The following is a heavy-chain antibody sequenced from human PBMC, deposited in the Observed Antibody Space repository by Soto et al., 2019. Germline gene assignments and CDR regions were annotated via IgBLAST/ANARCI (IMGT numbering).Heavy chain of an antibody. CDR2: LTGNGGDT. J-gene: IGHJ4*02. V-gene: IGHV3-23*01. CDR1: GFTFSFYA. Sequence: EVQLLESGGGLAQPGGSLRLSCAASGFTFSFYAMTWVRQAPGKGLEWVSSLTGNGGDTYYADSVKGRFTISRDNSENTLYLQMNSQRVDDTAVYYCAKDREYSYGWDYWGQGTLVTVSS. CDR3: AKDREYSYGWDY. D-gene: IGHD5-18*01.